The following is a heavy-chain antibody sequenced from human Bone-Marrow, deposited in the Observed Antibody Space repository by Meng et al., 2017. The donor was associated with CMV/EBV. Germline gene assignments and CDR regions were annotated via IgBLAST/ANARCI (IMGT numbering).Heavy chain of an antibody. CDR3: ARVEDYYDSSGYYVS. Sequence: ASVKVSCKASGYTFTGYYMHWVRQAPGQGLEWMGWINPNSGGTNYAQKFQGRVTMTRDTSISTAYMELSRLRSDDTAVYYCARVEDYYDSSGYYVSWGQGTLVTGSS. V-gene: IGHV1-2*02. J-gene: IGHJ4*02. D-gene: IGHD3-22*01. CDR2: INPNSGGT. CDR1: GYTFTGYY.